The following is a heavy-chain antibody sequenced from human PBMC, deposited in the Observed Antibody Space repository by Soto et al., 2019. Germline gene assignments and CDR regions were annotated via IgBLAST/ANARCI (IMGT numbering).Heavy chain of an antibody. V-gene: IGHV3-49*05. CDR1: GFTFGDYA. J-gene: IGHJ4*02. D-gene: IGHD6-13*01. CDR2: IRSKAYGGAT. CDR3: TRDPIAAAYFDY. Sequence: VQLVESGGGLVKPGRSLRLSCTGSGFTFGDYAVTWFRQAPGKGLEWVGFIRSKAYGGATEFAASVKGRFTISRDDSKSIAYLQMNSLKTEDTAVYYCTRDPIAAAYFDYWGQGTLVTVSS.